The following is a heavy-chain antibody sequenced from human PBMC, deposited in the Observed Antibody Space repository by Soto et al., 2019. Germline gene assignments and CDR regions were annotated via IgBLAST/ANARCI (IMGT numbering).Heavy chain of an antibody. Sequence: PSETLSLTCTVSGGSISSYYWSWIRQPPGKGLEWIGYIYYSGSTNYNPSLKSRVTISVDTSKNQLSLKLSSVTAADTAVYYCARLSYGSGSYMAWFDPWGQGTLVTVSS. V-gene: IGHV4-59*08. D-gene: IGHD3-10*01. J-gene: IGHJ5*02. CDR2: IYYSGST. CDR1: GGSISSYY. CDR3: ARLSYGSGSYMAWFDP.